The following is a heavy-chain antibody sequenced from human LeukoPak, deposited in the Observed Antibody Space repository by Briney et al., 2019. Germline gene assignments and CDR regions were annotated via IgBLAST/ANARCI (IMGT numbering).Heavy chain of an antibody. Sequence: SETLSLTCTVSGGSMSSYYWSWIRQPPGKGLEWIAYIYYSGSTSYNPSLKSRVTILLDTSNNQFSLKLNSVPAADTAVYYCARHVGGGSSTGFDIWGQGTLVTVSS. V-gene: IGHV4-59*08. CDR1: GGSMSSYY. CDR2: IYYSGST. D-gene: IGHD2-2*01. CDR3: ARHVGGGSSTGFDI. J-gene: IGHJ4*02.